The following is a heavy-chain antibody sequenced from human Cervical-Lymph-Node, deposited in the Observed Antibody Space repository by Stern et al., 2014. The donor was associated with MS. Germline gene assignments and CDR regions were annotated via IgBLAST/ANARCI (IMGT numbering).Heavy chain of an antibody. Sequence: QVQLQESGPGLVKPSQTLSLTCTVSGGSISSGGYYWSWIRQHPGRGLEGIGYIYFRGSTHYNPSLKSRVTISVDTSKNQFSLKLSSVTAADTAVYYCARGRGYYEIREQRAFDYWGQGTLVTVSS. J-gene: IGHJ4*02. CDR2: IYFRGST. D-gene: IGHD3-22*01. CDR3: ARGRGYYEIREQRAFDY. CDR1: GGSISSGGYY. V-gene: IGHV4-31*03.